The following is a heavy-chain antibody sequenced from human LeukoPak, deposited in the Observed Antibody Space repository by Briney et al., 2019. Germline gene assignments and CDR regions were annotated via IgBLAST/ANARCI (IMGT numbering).Heavy chain of an antibody. D-gene: IGHD4-17*01. CDR1: GFTFSGSA. J-gene: IGHJ6*03. V-gene: IGHV3-73*01. CDR2: IRSKANGYAT. CDR3: TRHKESGVTTDRRGYYYYYMDV. Sequence: GGSLRLSCAASGFTFSGSAMHWVRQASGKGLEWVGRIRSKANGYATAYAASVKGRFTISRDDSKNTAYLQMNSLKTEDTAVYYCTRHKESGVTTDRRGYYYYYMDVWGKGTTVTVSS.